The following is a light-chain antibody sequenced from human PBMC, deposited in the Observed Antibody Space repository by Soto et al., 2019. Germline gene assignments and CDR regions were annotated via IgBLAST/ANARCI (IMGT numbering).Light chain of an antibody. CDR1: QDISSY. J-gene: IGKJ4*01. Sequence: DIQLTQSPSFLSASVGDRVTITCRASQDISSYLAWYQQKPGKAPNLLIYGASTLQSGVPRRFSGSGSGTEFTLTISSLQPEDFATYYCQHLNSYPLTFGGGTKVDIK. V-gene: IGKV1-9*01. CDR3: QHLNSYPLT. CDR2: GAS.